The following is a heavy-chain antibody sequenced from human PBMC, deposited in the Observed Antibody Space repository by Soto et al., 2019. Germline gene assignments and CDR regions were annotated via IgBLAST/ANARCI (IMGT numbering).Heavy chain of an antibody. CDR2: INHSGST. Sequence: QVQLQQWGAGLLKPSETLSLTCAVYGGSFSGYYWSWIRQPPGKGLEWIGEINHSGSTNYNPSLKRRVTISVDTSKNQFSLKLSSVTAADTAVYYCAGYLTYYDILTGYGRFDPWGQGTLVTVSS. J-gene: IGHJ5*02. V-gene: IGHV4-34*01. CDR1: GGSFSGYY. CDR3: AGYLTYYDILTGYGRFDP. D-gene: IGHD3-9*01.